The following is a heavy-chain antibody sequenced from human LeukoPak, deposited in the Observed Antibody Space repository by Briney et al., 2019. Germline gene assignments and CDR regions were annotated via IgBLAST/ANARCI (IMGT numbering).Heavy chain of an antibody. Sequence: SVKVSCKASGGTFSSYAISWVRQAPGQGLERMGGIIPIFGTANYAQKFQGRVTITADESTSTAYMELSSLRSEDTAVYYCAISGLGGSTMVRGVSSAFDIWGQGTMVTVSS. D-gene: IGHD3-10*01. CDR2: IIPIFGTA. CDR3: AISGLGGSTMVRGVSSAFDI. J-gene: IGHJ3*02. V-gene: IGHV1-69*13. CDR1: GGTFSSYA.